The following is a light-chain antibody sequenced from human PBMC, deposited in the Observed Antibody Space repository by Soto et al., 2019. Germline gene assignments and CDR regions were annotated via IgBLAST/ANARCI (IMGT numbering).Light chain of an antibody. Sequence: QSVLTQPASLSGSPGQSITISCTGTSSDVGTYNSVSWYQQHAGKAPKLMIYDVSNRPSGVSNRFSGSKSVNTASLTISGLQAEDEADYYCTSYTSSSTVVFGGGTKLTVL. CDR1: SSDVGTYNS. CDR2: DVS. J-gene: IGLJ2*01. V-gene: IGLV2-14*03. CDR3: TSYTSSSTVV.